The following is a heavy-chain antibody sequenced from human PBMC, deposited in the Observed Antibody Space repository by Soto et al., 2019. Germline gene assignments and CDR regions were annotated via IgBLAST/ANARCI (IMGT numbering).Heavy chain of an antibody. CDR2: ISGSGGST. D-gene: IGHD1-26*01. CDR1: GFTFSSYA. J-gene: IGHJ4*02. Sequence: EVQLLESGGGLVQPGGSLRLSCAASGFTFSSYAMRWVRQAPVKGLEWVSAISGSGGSTYYAVSVKGRFTISRDNSKITLYLQRNSVRAEETAVYYCARRGGGSYYDYWGQGTLVTVSS. CDR3: ARRGGGSYYDY. V-gene: IGHV3-23*01.